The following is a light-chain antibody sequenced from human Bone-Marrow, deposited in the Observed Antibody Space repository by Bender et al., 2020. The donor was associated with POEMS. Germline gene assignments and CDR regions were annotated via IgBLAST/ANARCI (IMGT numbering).Light chain of an antibody. CDR1: DSNFGGNN. J-gene: IGLJ2*01. Sequence: QSVLTQPPSASGTPGQSVIISCSGTDSNFGGNNVNWYQHLPGTAPRLVVYSNYQRPSGVPDRFSGSKSGTSASLAITGLQAEDEAEYYCGSYTTSSTVVFGGGTKLTVL. CDR2: SNY. CDR3: GSYTTSSTVV. V-gene: IGLV1-44*01.